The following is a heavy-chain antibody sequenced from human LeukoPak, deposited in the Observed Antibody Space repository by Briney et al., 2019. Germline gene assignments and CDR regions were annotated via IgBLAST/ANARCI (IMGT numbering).Heavy chain of an antibody. CDR3: ARRSSGRYYFDY. CDR1: GGTFSSYA. Sequence: ASVKVSCKASGGTFSSYAISWVRQAPGQGLEWMGGIIPIFGTANYAQKFQGRVTITADESTSTAYMELSSLRSEDTAVYYCARRSSGRYYFDYWGQGTLVTVSS. J-gene: IGHJ4*02. V-gene: IGHV1-69*13. CDR2: IIPIFGTA. D-gene: IGHD6-19*01.